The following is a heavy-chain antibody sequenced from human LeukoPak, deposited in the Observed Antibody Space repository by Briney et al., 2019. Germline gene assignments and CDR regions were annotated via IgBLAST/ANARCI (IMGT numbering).Heavy chain of an antibody. J-gene: IGHJ5*02. CDR2: IKQDGSEK. Sequence: GGSLRLSCAASGFTFSTYRMSWVRQAPGKGLEWVANIKQDGSEKHYVDSVKGRFTISRDNAKNSLYLQMRSLRAEDTAVYYCARSPQGTATTANWLDPWGQGTLVTVSS. V-gene: IGHV3-7*01. CDR1: GFTFSTYR. D-gene: IGHD4-17*01. CDR3: ARSPQGTATTANWLDP.